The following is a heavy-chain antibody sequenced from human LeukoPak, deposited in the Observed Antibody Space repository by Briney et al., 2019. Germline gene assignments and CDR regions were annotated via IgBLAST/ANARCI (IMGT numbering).Heavy chain of an antibody. CDR1: GFTFSSYA. V-gene: IGHV3-23*01. D-gene: IGHD3-10*01. J-gene: IGHJ4*02. CDR3: AKGSYGSGSYYILS. Sequence: GGSLRLSCAASGFTFSSYAMSWVRQAPGKGLKWVSAISGSGGSTYYADSVKGRFTISRDNSKNTLYLQMNSLRAEDTAVYYCAKGSYGSGSYYILSWGQGTLVTVSS. CDR2: ISGSGGST.